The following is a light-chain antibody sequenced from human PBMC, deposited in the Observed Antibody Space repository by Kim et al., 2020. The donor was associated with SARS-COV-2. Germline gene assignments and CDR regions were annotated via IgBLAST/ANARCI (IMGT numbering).Light chain of an antibody. CDR1: QSIGST. Sequence: EIVMTQSPATLSVSPGERVTLSCRASQSIGSTLAWYQQKTGQPPRLLIYDASTRASGIPARFSGSGSGTEFALTISSLQSEDFAVYYCQEYNDRPPRYTFGQGTKLEIK. CDR3: QEYNDRPPRYT. J-gene: IGKJ2*01. CDR2: DAS. V-gene: IGKV3-15*01.